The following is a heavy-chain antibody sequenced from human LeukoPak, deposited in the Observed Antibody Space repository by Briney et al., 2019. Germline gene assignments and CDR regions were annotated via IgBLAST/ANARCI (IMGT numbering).Heavy chain of an antibody. J-gene: IGHJ4*02. CDR1: GTSFIGFH. CDR3: ARDPTTMIDVSYYFDF. Sequence: SETLSLTCAVYGTSFIGFHWNWIRQSPTRGLEWIGEINHRGLTNYNPSLKSRVTISIDMSKNQFSLKLRSVTAADTGVYYGARDPTTMIDVSYYFDFWGQGTQVTVSS. CDR2: INHRGLT. V-gene: IGHV4-34*01. D-gene: IGHD3-22*01.